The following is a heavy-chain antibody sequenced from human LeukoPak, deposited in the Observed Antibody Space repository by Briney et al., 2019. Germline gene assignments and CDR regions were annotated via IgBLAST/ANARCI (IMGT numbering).Heavy chain of an antibody. CDR1: GFTFSSYS. D-gene: IGHD2-15*01. CDR2: ISSSSSYI. Sequence: GGSLRLSCAASGFTFSSYSTNWVRQAPGKGLEWVSSISSSSSYIYYADSVKGRFTISRDNAKNSLYLQMNSLRAEDTAVYYCARDLDIGYCSGGSCYSMAGALDIWGQETMVTVSS. J-gene: IGHJ3*02. V-gene: IGHV3-21*01. CDR3: ARDLDIGYCSGGSCYSMAGALDI.